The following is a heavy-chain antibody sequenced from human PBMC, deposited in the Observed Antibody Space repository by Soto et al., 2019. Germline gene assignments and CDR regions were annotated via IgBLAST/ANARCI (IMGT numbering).Heavy chain of an antibody. CDR3: VKGRYYYGSGSYYSYYYGMDV. J-gene: IGHJ6*02. D-gene: IGHD3-10*01. CDR1: GFTFSSYA. Sequence: HPGGSLRLSCSASGFTFSSYAMHWVRQAPGKGLEYVSAISSNGGSTYYADSVKGRFTISRDNSKNTLYLQMSSLRAEDTAVYYCVKGRYYYGSGSYYSYYYGMDVWGQGTTVTVSS. CDR2: ISSNGGST. V-gene: IGHV3-64D*08.